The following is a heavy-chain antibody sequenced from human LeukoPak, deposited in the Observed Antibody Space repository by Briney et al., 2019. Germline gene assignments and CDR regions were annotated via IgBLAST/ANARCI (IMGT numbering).Heavy chain of an antibody. J-gene: IGHJ4*02. CDR3: VMGTRIVRLGY. CDR1: GFTFSSYW. V-gene: IGHV3-7*03. CDR2: IKQDGSEK. D-gene: IGHD3-22*01. Sequence: QPGGSLRLSCAASGFTFSSYWMSWVRQAPGKGLEWVANIKQDGSEKYYVDSVKGRFTISRDNAKNSLYLQMNSLRAEDTAVYYCVMGTRIVRLGYWGQGTLVTVSS.